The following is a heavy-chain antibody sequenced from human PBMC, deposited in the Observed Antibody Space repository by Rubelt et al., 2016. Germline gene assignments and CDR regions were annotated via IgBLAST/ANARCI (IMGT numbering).Heavy chain of an antibody. Sequence: QLQLQESGPGLVKPSETLSLTCTVSGGSISSSSYYWGWIRQPPGKGLEWIGYIYYSGSTNYNPSLNTRVTSSVDTSKNQFALKLSSGTAADTAVYYCARHWGYYYDSMEVGSWGQGTLVTVSS. CDR1: GGSISSSSYY. CDR2: IYYSGST. D-gene: IGHD3-22*01. V-gene: IGHV4-61*05. CDR3: ARHWGYYYDSMEVGS. J-gene: IGHJ4*02.